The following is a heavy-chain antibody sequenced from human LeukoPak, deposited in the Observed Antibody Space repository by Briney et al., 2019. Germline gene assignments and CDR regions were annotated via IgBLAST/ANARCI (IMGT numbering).Heavy chain of an antibody. Sequence: GGSLRLSCAASGFTFDDCAMHWVRQAPGKGLEWVSTISWTSGSIGYAASVKGRFTISRDNARNSLYLQMNSLRAEDMALYHCAKSNDYYDNSGYFDYWGQGTLVTVSS. CDR3: AKSNDYYDNSGYFDY. CDR1: GFTFDDCA. J-gene: IGHJ4*02. D-gene: IGHD3-22*01. CDR2: ISWTSGSI. V-gene: IGHV3-9*03.